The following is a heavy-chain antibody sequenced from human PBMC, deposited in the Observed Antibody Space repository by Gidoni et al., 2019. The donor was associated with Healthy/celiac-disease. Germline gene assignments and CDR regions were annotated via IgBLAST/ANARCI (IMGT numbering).Heavy chain of an antibody. J-gene: IGHJ5*02. CDR3: ARGNYYDSSGYSGQNWFDP. CDR1: GYSISSGYY. CDR2: IYHSGSP. Sequence: QVQLQESGPGLVKPSETLSLTCAVSGYSISSGYYWGWIRQPPGKGLAWIGSIYHSGSPYYNPSLKSRVTISVDTSKNQFSLKLSSVTAADTAVYYCARGNYYDSSGYSGQNWFDPWGQGTLVTVSS. V-gene: IGHV4-38-2*01. D-gene: IGHD3-22*01.